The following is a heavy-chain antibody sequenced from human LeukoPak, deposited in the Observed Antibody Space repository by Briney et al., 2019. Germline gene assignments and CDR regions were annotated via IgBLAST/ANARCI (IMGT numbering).Heavy chain of an antibody. V-gene: IGHV3-9*01. CDR2: ISWNSGSI. Sequence: GGSLRLSCAASGFTFDDYAMHWVRQAPGKGLEWVSGISWNSGSIGYADSVKGRFTISRDNAKNSLYLQMNSLRAEDTALYYCAKDPGYSYAPRYFDYRGQGTLVTVSS. CDR1: GFTFDDYA. CDR3: AKDPGYSYAPRYFDY. J-gene: IGHJ4*02. D-gene: IGHD5-18*01.